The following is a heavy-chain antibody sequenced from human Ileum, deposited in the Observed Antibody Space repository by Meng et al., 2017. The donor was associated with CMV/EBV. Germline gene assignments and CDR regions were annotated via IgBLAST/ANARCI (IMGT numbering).Heavy chain of an antibody. Sequence: QGQLQESGTGLVKPSQTLSLTCTVVGGSISSGGFYWSWIRHHPGKGLEWIGYIYYSGSTYYNPSLRSRVAISIDTSKNQFSLKLTSVTAADTAVYFCARTNYGDYNWFDPWGQGTLVTVSS. CDR1: GGSISSGGFY. D-gene: IGHD4-17*01. CDR3: ARTNYGDYNWFDP. V-gene: IGHV4-31*03. J-gene: IGHJ5*02. CDR2: IYYSGST.